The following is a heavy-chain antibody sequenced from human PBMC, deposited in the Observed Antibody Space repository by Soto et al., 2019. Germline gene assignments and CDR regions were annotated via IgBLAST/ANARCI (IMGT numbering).Heavy chain of an antibody. CDR2: IVPIFRTA. Sequence: QVQLVQSGAEVKKPGSSVKVACKVSGDTFSNYVINWVRQAPGQGLEWMGAIVPIFRTANYAQKFQGRVTITADEFTITADMELSGLRSDDTATYYCAREKSAPGTFREDASDIWGQGTLVTVSS. CDR3: AREKSAPGTFREDASDI. D-gene: IGHD6-13*01. CDR1: GDTFSNYV. V-gene: IGHV1-69*12. J-gene: IGHJ3*02.